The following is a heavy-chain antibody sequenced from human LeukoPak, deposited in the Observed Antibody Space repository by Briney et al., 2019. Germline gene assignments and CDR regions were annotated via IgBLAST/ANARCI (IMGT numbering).Heavy chain of an antibody. Sequence: PGGSLRLSCAASGFTFSSYAMHWVRQAPGKGLEWVSSISSSGSYIYYADSVKGRFTISRENAKNSLYLQMNSLRAGDTAVYYCARAPPKLLWFGGSYYYYMDVWGKGTTVTISS. D-gene: IGHD3-10*01. CDR3: ARAPPKLLWFGGSYYYYMDV. J-gene: IGHJ6*03. CDR1: GFTFSSYA. CDR2: ISSSGSYI. V-gene: IGHV3-21*01.